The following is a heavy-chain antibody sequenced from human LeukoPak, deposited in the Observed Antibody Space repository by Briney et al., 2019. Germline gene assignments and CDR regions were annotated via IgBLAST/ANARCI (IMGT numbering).Heavy chain of an antibody. D-gene: IGHD2-2*01. CDR2: ICSSSSYI. V-gene: IGHV3-21*01. J-gene: IGHJ4*02. CDR3: ARDIGYCSSTSCSVGFDY. Sequence: GGSLRLSCAASGFTFSSYSMNWVRQAPGKGLEWVSSICSSSSYIYYADTVKGRFTISRDNDKNSLYLQMNSLKAEDTAVYNCARDIGYCSSTSCSVGFDYWGQGTLVTVSS. CDR1: GFTFSSYS.